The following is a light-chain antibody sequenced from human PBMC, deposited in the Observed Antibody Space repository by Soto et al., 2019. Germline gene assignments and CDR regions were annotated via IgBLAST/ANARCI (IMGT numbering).Light chain of an antibody. V-gene: IGKV3-15*01. CDR1: QSISTN. CDR2: GAS. CDR3: QQYHNWPLT. Sequence: EIVMTQSPATLSVSPGERATLSCRASQSISTNLAWYQQKPGQAPRLLISGASTRATGIPVRFSGRVSATEFTLTISSLQSEEFAVYYCQQYHNWPLTFGGGTKVEVK. J-gene: IGKJ4*01.